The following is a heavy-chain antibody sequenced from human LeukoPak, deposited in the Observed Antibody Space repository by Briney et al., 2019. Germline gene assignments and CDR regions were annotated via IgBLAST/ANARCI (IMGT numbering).Heavy chain of an antibody. J-gene: IGHJ4*02. CDR3: VRDWAGGPRDY. D-gene: IGHD3-10*01. V-gene: IGHV3-11*04. CDR1: GFTFSDYY. CDR2: ISSSGNTI. Sequence: GGSLRLSCAASGFTFSDYYMSWIRQAPGKGLEWVSYISSSGNTIYYADSVKGRFTISRDNAKNSLYLQMNSLRAEDTAVYYCVRDWAGGPRDYWGQGTLVTVSS.